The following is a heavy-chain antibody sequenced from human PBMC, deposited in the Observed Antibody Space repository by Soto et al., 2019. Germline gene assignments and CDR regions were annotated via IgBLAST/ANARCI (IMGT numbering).Heavy chain of an antibody. D-gene: IGHD3-10*01. CDR3: ARDDEGGSYCDLGY. CDR2: ISYDGTDE. J-gene: IGHJ4*02. Sequence: GGSLRLSCAASGFSFSSYGMHWVRQAPGKGLEWVAMISYDGTDEYYADSVKGRFTISRDNSKNTLYLQMNSLRTEDTAIYYCARDDEGGSYCDLGYWGQGTLVTVSS. CDR1: GFSFSSYG. V-gene: IGHV3-30*03.